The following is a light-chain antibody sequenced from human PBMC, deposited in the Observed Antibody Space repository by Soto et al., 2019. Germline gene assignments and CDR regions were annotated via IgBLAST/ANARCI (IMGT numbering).Light chain of an antibody. CDR2: EVS. Sequence: QSALTQPASVSGSPGQSITISCTGPSSDVGAYNYVSWYQQHPGKAPKLMIYEVSNRPSGVSDRFSGSRSGTSASLAITGLQAEDEADYYCQSYDSSLSGWVLGGGTKLTV. CDR1: SSDVGAYNY. V-gene: IGLV2-14*01. J-gene: IGLJ3*02. CDR3: QSYDSSLSGWV.